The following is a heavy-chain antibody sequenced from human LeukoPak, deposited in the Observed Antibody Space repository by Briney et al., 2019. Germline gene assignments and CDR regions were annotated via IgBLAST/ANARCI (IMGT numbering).Heavy chain of an antibody. J-gene: IGHJ4*02. V-gene: IGHV3-21*01. CDR2: ISSSNNYI. Sequence: GGSLRLSCAASGFTFSSYCMNWVRQAPGKGLEWVSSISSSNNYIYYADSVKGRFTISRDNAKNSLYLQMNSLRAEDTAVYYCARGYSSLGWGQGTLVTVSS. CDR1: GFTFSSYC. CDR3: ARGYSSLG. D-gene: IGHD6-13*01.